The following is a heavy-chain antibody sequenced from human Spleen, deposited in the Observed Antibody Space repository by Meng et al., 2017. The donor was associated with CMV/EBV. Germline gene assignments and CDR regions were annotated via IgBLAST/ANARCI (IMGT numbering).Heavy chain of an antibody. CDR3: ARDNYGYKLSVDV. Sequence: GGSLRLSCVASGFTFSTYSMNWVRQAPVKGLEWVAFIISSSGTMYYADSVKGRFTISRDNAKNSLYLQMNSLRAEDTAVYYCARDNYGYKLSVDVWGQGTTVTVSS. CDR1: GFTFSTYS. V-gene: IGHV3-48*04. J-gene: IGHJ6*02. CDR2: IISSSGTM. D-gene: IGHD3-10*01.